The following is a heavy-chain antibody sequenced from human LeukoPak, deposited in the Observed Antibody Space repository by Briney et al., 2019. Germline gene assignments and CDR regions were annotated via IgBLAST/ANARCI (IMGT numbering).Heavy chain of an antibody. CDR2: IYYSGST. CDR1: GGSISSYY. D-gene: IGHD3-22*01. V-gene: IGHV4-59*01. Sequence: SETLSLTCTVSGGSISSYYWSWIRQPPGKGLEWIGYIYYSGSTNYNPSLKSRVTISVDTSKNQFSLKLSSVTAAGTAVYYCARGQRYYYDSSGPYYFDYWGQGTLVTVSS. CDR3: ARGQRYYYDSSGPYYFDY. J-gene: IGHJ4*02.